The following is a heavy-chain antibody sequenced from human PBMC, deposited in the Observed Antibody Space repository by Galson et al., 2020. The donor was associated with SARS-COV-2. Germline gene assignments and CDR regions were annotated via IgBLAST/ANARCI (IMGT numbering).Heavy chain of an antibody. J-gene: IGHJ4*02. D-gene: IGHD3-10*01. CDR2: IYYSGST. CDR3: AVGGWGITMVRGVTRFDY. Sequence: SETLSLTCTVSGGSISSSSYYWGWIRQPPGKGLEWIGSIYYSGSTYYNPSLKSRVTISVDTSKNQFSLKLSSVTAADTAVYYCAVGGWGITMVRGVTRFDYWGQGTLVTVSS. V-gene: IGHV4-39*07. CDR1: GGSISSSSYY.